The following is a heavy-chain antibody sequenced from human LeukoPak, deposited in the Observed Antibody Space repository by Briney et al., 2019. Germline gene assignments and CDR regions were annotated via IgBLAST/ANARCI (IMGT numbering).Heavy chain of an antibody. CDR2: ISGSGGST. V-gene: IGHV3-23*01. D-gene: IGHD2/OR15-2a*01. J-gene: IGHJ6*03. CDR3: AKFFSTPGFMDYMDV. Sequence: GGSLRLSCAASGFTFSSYAMSWVRQAPGQGQEWVSAISGSGGSTYYADSVKGRFTISRDDSKNTLYLQMNSLRAEDTAVYYCAKFFSTPGFMDYMDVWGKGTTVTVSS. CDR1: GFTFSSYA.